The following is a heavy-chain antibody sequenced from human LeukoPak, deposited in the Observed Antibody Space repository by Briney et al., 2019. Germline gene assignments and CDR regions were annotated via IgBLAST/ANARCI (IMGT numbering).Heavy chain of an antibody. CDR3: AKEAYYYDSGSYYNPSDY. Sequence: GSLRLSCVASGFTFSSFAMGWVHQAPGKGLEWVSTLSSSGENSYYAHSAKGRFTISRDNSRNTLYLQMNSLRAEDTAIYYCAKEAYYYDSGSYYNPSDYWGQGTLVTVSS. V-gene: IGHV3-23*01. D-gene: IGHD3-10*01. CDR2: LSSSGENS. CDR1: GFTFSSFA. J-gene: IGHJ4*02.